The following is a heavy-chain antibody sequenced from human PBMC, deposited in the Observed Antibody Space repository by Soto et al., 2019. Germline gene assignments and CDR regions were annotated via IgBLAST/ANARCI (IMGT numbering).Heavy chain of an antibody. J-gene: IGHJ6*02. CDR1: GYTFTSYG. CDR3: ARSFPIVVVPAATFHYGMDV. D-gene: IGHD2-2*01. Sequence: ASVKVSCKASGYTFTSYGISWVRQAPGQGLEWMGWISAYNGNTNYAQKLQGRVTMTTDTSTSTAYMELSSLRSEDTAVYYCARSFPIVVVPAATFHYGMDVWGQGTTVTVSS. CDR2: ISAYNGNT. V-gene: IGHV1-18*01.